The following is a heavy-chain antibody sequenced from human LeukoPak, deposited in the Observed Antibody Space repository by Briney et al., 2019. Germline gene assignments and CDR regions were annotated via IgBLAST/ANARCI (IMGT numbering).Heavy chain of an antibody. CDR1: GGSISGYY. Sequence: ASETLSLTCTVSGGSISGYYWSWIRQPPGKGLEWIGYIYYSGSANYNPSLKGRVTMSVHTSKNQFSLKVSSVTAADTAVYYCARDDSGSFDYWGQGTLVIVSS. J-gene: IGHJ4*02. CDR2: IYYSGSA. CDR3: ARDDSGSFDY. D-gene: IGHD3-10*01. V-gene: IGHV4-59*01.